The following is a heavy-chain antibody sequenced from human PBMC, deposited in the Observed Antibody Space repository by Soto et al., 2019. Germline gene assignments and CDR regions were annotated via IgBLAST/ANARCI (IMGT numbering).Heavy chain of an antibody. Sequence: PSETLSLTCAVYGGSFSGYYWSWIRQPPGKGLEWIGEINHSGSTNYNPSLKSRVTISVDTSKNQFSLKLSSVTAADTAFYYCATSYGSGYRAFDYWGQGALVTVSS. D-gene: IGHD3-10*01. CDR2: INHSGST. V-gene: IGHV4-34*01. CDR1: GGSFSGYY. CDR3: ATSYGSGYRAFDY. J-gene: IGHJ4*02.